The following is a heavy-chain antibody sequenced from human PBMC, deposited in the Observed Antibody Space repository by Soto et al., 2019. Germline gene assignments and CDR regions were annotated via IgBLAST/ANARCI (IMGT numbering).Heavy chain of an antibody. CDR1: GFTFSSYA. J-gene: IGHJ6*02. CDR2: ISGSRGST. D-gene: IGHD3-3*01. Sequence: GGSLRLSLAASGFTFSSYAMNWLSQDPGKGLEWVSAISGSRGSTYYADSVKGRFTISRDNSKNTLYLQMNSLRAEDTAVYYCAKVDYDFWSGYYPYYYYGMDVWCQGTTVTVSS. CDR3: AKVDYDFWSGYYPYYYYGMDV. V-gene: IGHV3-23*01.